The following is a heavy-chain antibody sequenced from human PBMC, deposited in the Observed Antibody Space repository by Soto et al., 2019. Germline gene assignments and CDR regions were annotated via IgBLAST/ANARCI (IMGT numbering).Heavy chain of an antibody. Sequence: EVQLLESGGGLVQPGGSLRLSCAASGFTLGSYAMSWVRQAPGKGLEWVSAISCSSDTTCYAGSVKGRFTISRDKSKNTQYLQMNSLIAEDTAVYYYAEYRENAGLRPFNAPCGMDDWGQGTTVTVSS. V-gene: IGHV3-23*01. J-gene: IGHJ6*02. D-gene: IGHD2-2*01. CDR1: GFTLGSYA. CDR3: AEYRENAGLRPFNAPCGMDD. CDR2: ISCSSDTT.